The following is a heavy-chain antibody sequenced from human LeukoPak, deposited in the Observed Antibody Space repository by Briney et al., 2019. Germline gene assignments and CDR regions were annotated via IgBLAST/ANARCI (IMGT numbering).Heavy chain of an antibody. D-gene: IGHD2-15*01. CDR2: ISGSGGST. V-gene: IGHV3-23*01. J-gene: IGHJ4*02. Sequence: GGSLRLSCAASGFTFSGSAMHWVRQAPGKGLEWVSAISGSGGSTYYADSVKGRFTISRDNSKNTLYLQMNSLRAEDTAVYYCAKVQQGDIVVVVAAMEFDYWGQGTLVTVSS. CDR1: GFTFSGSA. CDR3: AKVQQGDIVVVVAAMEFDY.